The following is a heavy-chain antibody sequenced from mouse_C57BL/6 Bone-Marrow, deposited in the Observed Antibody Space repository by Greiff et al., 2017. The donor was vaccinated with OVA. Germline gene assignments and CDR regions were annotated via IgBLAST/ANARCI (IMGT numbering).Heavy chain of an antibody. CDR1: GYTFTGYW. CDR2: IFPGSGST. CDR3: ARPLYYGSSLYWYFDV. J-gene: IGHJ1*03. V-gene: IGHV1-75*01. Sequence: VQLQQSGAELMKPGASVKLSCKATGYTFTGYWIEWVKQRPGQGLEWIGWIFPGSGSTYYNEKFKGKATLTVDKSSSTAYMLLSSLTSEDSAVYFCARPLYYGSSLYWYFDVWGTGTTVTVSS. D-gene: IGHD1-1*01.